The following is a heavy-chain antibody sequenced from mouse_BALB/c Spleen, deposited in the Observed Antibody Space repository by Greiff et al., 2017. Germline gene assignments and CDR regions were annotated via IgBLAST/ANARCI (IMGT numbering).Heavy chain of an antibody. V-gene: IGHV5-17*02. CDR1: GFTFSSFG. D-gene: IGHD1-1*01. CDR3: ARGTTVVEDWYFDV. J-gene: IGHJ1*01. CDR2: ISSGSSTI. Sequence: EVKVEESGGGLVQPGGSRKLSCAASGFTFSSFGMHWVRQAPEKGLEWVAYISSGSSTIYYADTVKGRFTISRDNPKNTLFLQMTSLRSEDTAMYYCARGTTVVEDWYFDVWGAGTTVTVSS.